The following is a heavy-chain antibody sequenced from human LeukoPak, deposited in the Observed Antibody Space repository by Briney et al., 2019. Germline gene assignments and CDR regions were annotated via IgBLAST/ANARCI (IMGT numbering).Heavy chain of an antibody. CDR3: TRAAWDY. D-gene: IGHD6-25*01. CDR1: GFTVSSNY. V-gene: IGHV3-66*01. Sequence: GGSLRLSCAATGFTVSSNYMSWVRQAPGQGLEWVSVIYSGGSTYYADSVKGRFTISRDTSKNTVYLQMNSLRAEDTAVYYCTRAAWDYWAQGTLVTVSS. CDR2: IYSGGST. J-gene: IGHJ4*02.